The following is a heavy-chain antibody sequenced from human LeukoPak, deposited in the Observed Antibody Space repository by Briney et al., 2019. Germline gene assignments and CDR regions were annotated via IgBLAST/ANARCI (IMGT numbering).Heavy chain of an antibody. CDR1: GFTFSSYS. J-gene: IGHJ4*02. CDR3: AREIGGYNWL. D-gene: IGHD1-20*01. CDR2: ISSSSSYI. V-gene: IGHV3-21*01. Sequence: PWGSLRLSCAASGFTFSSYSMNWVRQAPGKGLEWVSSISSSSSYIYYADSVKGRFTISRDNAKNSLYLQMNSLRAEDTAVYYCAREIGGYNWLWGQGTLVTVSS.